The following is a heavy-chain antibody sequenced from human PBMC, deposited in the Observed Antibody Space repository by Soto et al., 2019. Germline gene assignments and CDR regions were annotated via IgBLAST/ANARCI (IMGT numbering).Heavy chain of an antibody. D-gene: IGHD4-17*01. CDR2: INAGNGNT. CDR1: GYTFTSYA. Sequence: ASVKVSCKASGYTFTSYAMHWVRQAPGQRLEWMGWINAGNGNTKYSQKFQGRVTITRDTSASTAYMELSSLRSEDTAVYYCARGRSIKTTVTTLDYWGQGTLVTVSS. V-gene: IGHV1-3*01. J-gene: IGHJ4*02. CDR3: ARGRSIKTTVTTLDY.